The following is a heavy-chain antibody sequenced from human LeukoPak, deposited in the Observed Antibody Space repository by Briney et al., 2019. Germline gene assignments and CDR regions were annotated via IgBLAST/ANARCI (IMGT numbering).Heavy chain of an antibody. V-gene: IGHV4-34*01. J-gene: IGHJ5*02. D-gene: IGHD6-13*01. CDR3: ARAPSWYPYNWFDP. Sequence: SETLSLTCAVYGGSFSGYYWSWIRQPPGKGLEWIGEINHSGSTNYNPSLKSRVTISVDTSKNQFSLKLSSVTAADTAVNYCARAPSWYPYNWFDPWGQGTLVTVSS. CDR2: INHSGST. CDR1: GGSFSGYY.